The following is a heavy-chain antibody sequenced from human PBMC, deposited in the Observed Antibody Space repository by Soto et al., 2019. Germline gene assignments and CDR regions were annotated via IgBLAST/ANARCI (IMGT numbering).Heavy chain of an antibody. CDR1: GFTFSSYE. CDR2: ISSSGSTI. J-gene: IGHJ6*02. CDR3: ASTPSTYSSSWYGGEGYYYGMDV. V-gene: IGHV3-48*03. Sequence: GGSLRLSCAASGFTFSSYEMNWVRQAPGKGLEWVSYISSSGSTIYYADSVKGRFTISRDNAKNSLYLQMNSLRAEDTAVYYCASTPSTYSSSWYGGEGYYYGMDVWGQGTTVTVSS. D-gene: IGHD6-13*01.